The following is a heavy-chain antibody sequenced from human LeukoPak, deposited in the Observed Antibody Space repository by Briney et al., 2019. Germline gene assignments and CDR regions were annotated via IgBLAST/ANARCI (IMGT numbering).Heavy chain of an antibody. V-gene: IGHV3-30-3*01. CDR3: ARGPYDSSGYYVY. CDR1: GFTFSSYA. J-gene: IGHJ4*02. D-gene: IGHD3-22*01. Sequence: GRSLRLSCAASGFTFSSYAMHWVRQAPGKGLEWVAVISYDGSNKYYADSVKGRFTISRDNSKNTPYLQMNSLRAEDTAVYYCARGPYDSSGYYVYWGQGTLVTVSS. CDR2: ISYDGSNK.